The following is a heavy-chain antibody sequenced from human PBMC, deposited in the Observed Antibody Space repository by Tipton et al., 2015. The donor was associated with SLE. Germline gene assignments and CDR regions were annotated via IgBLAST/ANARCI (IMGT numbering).Heavy chain of an antibody. V-gene: IGHV4-61*02. CDR3: ARHRSGWKELYDFDF. CDR2: INTSGTT. Sequence: TLSLTCSVSGGSVSSGFYYWSWIRQPAGKGLEWIGRINTSGTTNYNPSLKSRVTISLDTSRNHFSLRLSSVTAADTAVYYCARHRSGWKELYDFDFWGQGTLVTVSS. CDR1: GGSVSSGFYY. J-gene: IGHJ4*02. D-gene: IGHD6-19*01.